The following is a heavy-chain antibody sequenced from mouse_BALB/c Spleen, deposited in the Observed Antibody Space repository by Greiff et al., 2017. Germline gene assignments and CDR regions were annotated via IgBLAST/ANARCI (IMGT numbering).Heavy chain of an antibody. J-gene: IGHJ2*01. Sequence: QVQLQQSGAELMKPGASVKISCKATGYTFSSYWIEWVKQRPGHGLEWIGEILPGSGSTNYNEKFKGKATFTADTSSNTAYMQLSSLTSEDSAVYYCARRGTVVARYFDYWGQGTTLTVSS. CDR3: ARRGTVVARYFDY. V-gene: IGHV1-9*01. CDR2: ILPGSGST. D-gene: IGHD1-1*01. CDR1: GYTFSSYW.